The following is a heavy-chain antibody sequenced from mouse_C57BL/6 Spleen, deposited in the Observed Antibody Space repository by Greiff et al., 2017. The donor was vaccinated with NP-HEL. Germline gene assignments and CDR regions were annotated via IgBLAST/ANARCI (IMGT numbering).Heavy chain of an antibody. J-gene: IGHJ3*01. D-gene: IGHD2-1*01. CDR1: GYTFTSYW. V-gene: IGHV1-50*01. CDR2: IDPSDSYT. Sequence: QVQLQQPGAELVKPGASVKLSCKASGYTFTSYWMQWVKQRPGQGLEWIGEIDPSDSYTNYNQKFKGKATLTVDTSSSTAYMQLSSLTSEDSAVYYCTYGNWAYWGQGTLVTVSA. CDR3: TYGNWAY.